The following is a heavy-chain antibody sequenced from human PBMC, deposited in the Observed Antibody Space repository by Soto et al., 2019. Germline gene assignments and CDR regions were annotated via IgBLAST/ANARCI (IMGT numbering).Heavy chain of an antibody. D-gene: IGHD6-19*01. CDR2: ALNDGSSK. CDR1: GFTFRTSA. J-gene: IGHJ4*02. Sequence: GGSLRLSCGVSGFTFRTSAMHWVRQAPGKGLEWVAVALNDGSSKFYADSVKGRFTISRDDSKNTLYLEMNRLRAEDTAVYYCVKDVGIAVALDSWGPGTLVTVSS. CDR3: VKDVGIAVALDS. V-gene: IGHV3-30*02.